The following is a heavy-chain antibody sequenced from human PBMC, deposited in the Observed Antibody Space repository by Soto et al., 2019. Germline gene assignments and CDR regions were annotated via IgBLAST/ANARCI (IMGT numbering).Heavy chain of an antibody. Sequence: GASVKVSCKASGGTFSSYAISWVRQAPGQGLEWMGGIIPIFGTANYAQTFQGRVTITADESTSTAYMELSSLRSEDTAVYYCARDRLGAPPYYYYYGMDVWGQGTTVTVSS. D-gene: IGHD1-26*01. V-gene: IGHV1-69*13. J-gene: IGHJ6*02. CDR3: ARDRLGAPPYYYYYGMDV. CDR2: IIPIFGTA. CDR1: GGTFSSYA.